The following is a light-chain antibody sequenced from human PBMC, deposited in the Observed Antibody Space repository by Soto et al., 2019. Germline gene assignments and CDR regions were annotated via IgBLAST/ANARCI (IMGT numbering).Light chain of an antibody. CDR1: QGISSY. Sequence: DIHMTQSPSSLSASVLDIVTITFLASQGISSYLGWYQQKPGKAPNLLIYDASTLQSGVPSRFSGSGSGTDFTLTISSLQPEDFATYYCQQLNSYPRTFGQGTKVDIK. CDR3: QQLNSYPRT. V-gene: IGKV1-9*01. CDR2: DAS. J-gene: IGKJ1*01.